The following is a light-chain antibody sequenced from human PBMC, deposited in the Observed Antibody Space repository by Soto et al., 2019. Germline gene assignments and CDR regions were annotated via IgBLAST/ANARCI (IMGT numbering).Light chain of an antibody. CDR2: GAS. CDR1: QTGNNNY. V-gene: IGKV3-20*01. J-gene: IGKJ4*01. CDR3: QQYRSSPLT. Sequence: ELVLTQSPGTLSLSPGESGTLSCRARQTGNNNYLAGYQQIPGQAPRLLISGASGRATGTPDRFSGSASVTDLTLTISRLAPEDFAVYYCQQYRSSPLTVGGGTKVDIK.